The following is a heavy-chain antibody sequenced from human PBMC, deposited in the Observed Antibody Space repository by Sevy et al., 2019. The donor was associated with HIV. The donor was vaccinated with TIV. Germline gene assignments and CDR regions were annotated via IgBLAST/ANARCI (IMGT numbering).Heavy chain of an antibody. D-gene: IGHD2-8*01. J-gene: IGHJ6*02. V-gene: IGHV3-21*01. CDR1: GFTFSSYS. Sequence: GGSLRLSCAASGFTFSSYSMNWVRQAPGKGLEWVSSISSSSSYIYYADSVKGRFTISRDNAKNSLYLQMNSLRAEDTAVYYCAREGEEFGVYYRTRGMDVWGQGTTVTVSS. CDR2: ISSSSSYI. CDR3: AREGEEFGVYYRTRGMDV.